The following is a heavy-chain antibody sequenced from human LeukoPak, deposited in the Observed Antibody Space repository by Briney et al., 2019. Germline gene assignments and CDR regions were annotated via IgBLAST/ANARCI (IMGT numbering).Heavy chain of an antibody. J-gene: IGHJ3*02. V-gene: IGHV1-69*01. CDR2: IIPIFGTA. CDR3: ARDMGCSSITCYSVPYDAFDI. CDR1: GGTFSSYA. D-gene: IGHD2-2*02. Sequence: SVKVSCKASGGTFSSYAISWVRQAPGQGLKWMGGIIPIFGTANYTQKFQGRVTITADESTSTAYMELSSLRSEDTAVYYCARDMGCSSITCYSVPYDAFDIWGQGTMVTVSS.